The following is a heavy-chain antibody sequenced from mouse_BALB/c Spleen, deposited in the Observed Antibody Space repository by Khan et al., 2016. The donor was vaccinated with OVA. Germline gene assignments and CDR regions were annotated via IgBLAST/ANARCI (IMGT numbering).Heavy chain of an antibody. CDR1: DYTFTSFW. V-gene: IGHV1S41*01. CDR2: IGPGSGDT. J-gene: IGHJ4*01. D-gene: IGHD1-1*01. Sequence: DLVKPGASVKLSCKASDYTFTSFWINWIKQRPGQGLEWVGHIGPGSGDTYYNEIFKGKATLTVDTSSSTVYIQLSSLSSEDSAVYFCARSNYYGSSLYAMDYWGQGTSVTVSS. CDR3: ARSNYYGSSLYAMDY.